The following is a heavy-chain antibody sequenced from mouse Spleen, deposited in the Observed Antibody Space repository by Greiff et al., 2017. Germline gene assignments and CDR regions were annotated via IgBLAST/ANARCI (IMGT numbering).Heavy chain of an antibody. Sequence: QVQLQQPGAELVKPGASVKMSCKASGYTFTSYWITWVKQRPGQGLEWIGDIYPGSGSTNYNEKFKSKATLTVDTSSSTAYMQLSSLTSEDSAVYYCARLSNYVRVYWYFDVWGAGTTVTVSS. D-gene: IGHD2-5*01. J-gene: IGHJ1*01. CDR3: ARLSNYVRVYWYFDV. CDR2: IYPGSGST. V-gene: IGHV1-55*01. CDR1: GYTFTSYW.